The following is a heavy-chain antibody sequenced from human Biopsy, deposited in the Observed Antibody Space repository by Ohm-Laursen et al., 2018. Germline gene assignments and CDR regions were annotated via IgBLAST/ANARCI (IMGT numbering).Heavy chain of an antibody. CDR3: ARQVDFWSGYVDY. J-gene: IGHJ4*02. V-gene: IGHV4-31*11. Sequence: TLSLTCAVSGVSINGGRYYWNWIRHHPGKGLEWIGNIFYSANTYYNPSLKSRVTISVDTSNNQFSLKLRSVTAADTAVYYCARQVDFWSGYVDYWGQGTLVAVSS. CDR2: IFYSANT. D-gene: IGHD3-3*01. CDR1: GVSINGGRYY.